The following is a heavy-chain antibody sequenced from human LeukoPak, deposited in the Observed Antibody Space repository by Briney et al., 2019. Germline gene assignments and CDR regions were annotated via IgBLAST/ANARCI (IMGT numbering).Heavy chain of an antibody. J-gene: IGHJ4*02. D-gene: IGHD3-22*01. V-gene: IGHV3-7*03. CDR3: ASRGGRSGYHYIGY. Sequence: GGSLRLSCVASGFTLNSHWMNWVRQAPGKGLEWVAIIDQNGANIGYGDSVKGRFTVSRDNAQNSLYLQMNNLRAEDTAVYYCASRGGRSGYHYIGYWGQGTLVTVSS. CDR1: GFTLNSHW. CDR2: IDQNGANI.